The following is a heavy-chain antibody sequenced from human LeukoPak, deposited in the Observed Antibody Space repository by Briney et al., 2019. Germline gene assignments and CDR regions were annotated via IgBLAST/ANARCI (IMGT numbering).Heavy chain of an antibody. Sequence: GSLRLSCAASGFTVSSNYMSWVRQPPGKGLEWIGSIYYSGSTYYNPSLKSRVTISVDTSKNQFSLKLSSVTAADTAVYYCAMGIVGFSWGQGTLVTVSS. CDR2: IYYSGST. CDR3: AMGIVGFS. J-gene: IGHJ4*02. V-gene: IGHV4-39*07. D-gene: IGHD1-26*01. CDR1: GFTVSSNY.